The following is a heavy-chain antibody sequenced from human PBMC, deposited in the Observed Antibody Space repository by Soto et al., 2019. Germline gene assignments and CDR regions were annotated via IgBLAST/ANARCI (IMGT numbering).Heavy chain of an antibody. CDR3: ARGLPVLRFLEWNNWFDP. V-gene: IGHV4-30-4*01. D-gene: IGHD3-3*01. Sequence: KPSETLSLTCTVSGGSIVSGDYCCVWIRQPPWSGLEWIGYIYYSGSTYYNPSLKSRVTISVDTSKNQFSLKLSSVTAADTAVYYCARGLPVLRFLEWNNWFDPWGQGTLVTVPS. CDR2: IYYSGST. J-gene: IGHJ5*02. CDR1: GGSIVSGDYC.